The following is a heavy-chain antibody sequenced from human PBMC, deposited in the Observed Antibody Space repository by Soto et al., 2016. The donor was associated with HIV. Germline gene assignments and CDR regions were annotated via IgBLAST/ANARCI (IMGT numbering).Heavy chain of an antibody. D-gene: IGHD3-22*01. Sequence: QVQLVQSGAEVKKPGASVKVSCKASGYRFAAYYIHWVRQAPGQGLEWMGWINPKNGGTNYPQSFQGRVTMTWDTSISTAYMDLNRLTSDDTAVYYCARDLINDYENRGYFDFWGQGSLVTVSS. V-gene: IGHV1-2*02. J-gene: IGHJ4*02. CDR1: GYRFAAYY. CDR2: INPKNGGT. CDR3: ARDLINDYENRGYFDF.